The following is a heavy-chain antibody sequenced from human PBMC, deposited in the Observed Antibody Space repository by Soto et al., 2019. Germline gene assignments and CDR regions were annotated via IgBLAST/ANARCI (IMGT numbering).Heavy chain of an antibody. V-gene: IGHV1-18*01. CDR3: AREGYYDSSGYQSGMDV. CDR2: ISAYNGNT. D-gene: IGHD3-22*01. J-gene: IGHJ6*02. CDR1: GYTFTSYG. Sequence: QVQLVQSGAEVKKPGASVKVSCKASGYTFTSYGISWVRQAPGQGLEWMGWISAYNGNTNYAQKLQGRVTMTTDTSTSTAYMELRRLRSDDTAVYYCAREGYYDSSGYQSGMDVWGQGTPVTVSS.